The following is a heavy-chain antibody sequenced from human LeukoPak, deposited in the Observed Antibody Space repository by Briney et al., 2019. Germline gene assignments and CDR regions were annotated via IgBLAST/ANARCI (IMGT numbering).Heavy chain of an antibody. CDR1: GYTFTSYY. V-gene: IGHV1-46*01. J-gene: IGHJ5*02. D-gene: IGHD6-19*01. CDR2: INPSGGST. Sequence: ASVKVSCKASGYTFTSYYMHWVRQAPGQGLEWMGIINPSGGSTSYAQKFQGRVTMTRDTSTSTVYMELSSLRSEETAVYYCARDGPLGIAVAGTGWFDPWGQGTLVTVSS. CDR3: ARDGPLGIAVAGTGWFDP.